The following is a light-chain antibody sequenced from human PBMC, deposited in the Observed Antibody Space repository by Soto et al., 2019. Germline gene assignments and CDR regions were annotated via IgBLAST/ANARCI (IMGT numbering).Light chain of an antibody. CDR2: EVS. J-gene: IGLJ1*01. CDR3: GSYTSSSTYV. CDR1: SSDVGGYNY. V-gene: IGLV2-14*01. Sequence: QSVLTQPASVSGSPGQSITISCTGTSSDVGGYNYVSWYQQHPGKAPKLMIYEVSSRPSGVSNRFSGSKSGNTASLTISGLQAEDEADYYCGSYTSSSTYVFGTGTKV.